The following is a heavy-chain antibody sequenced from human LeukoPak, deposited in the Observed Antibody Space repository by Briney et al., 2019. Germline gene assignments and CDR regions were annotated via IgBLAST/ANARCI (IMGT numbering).Heavy chain of an antibody. J-gene: IGHJ4*02. CDR2: IKQDGDEK. CDR1: GFSFSTYW. D-gene: IGHD3-10*01. V-gene: IGHV3-7*01. CDR3: AKPYYYGSGSYGDYYFDY. Sequence: GGSLRLSCAASGFSFSTYWMSWVRQAPGKGPEWVANIKQDGDEKYNVDSVKGRFTISRDNARNSLYLQMNSLRVEDTAVYYCAKPYYYGSGSYGDYYFDYWGQGTLVTVSS.